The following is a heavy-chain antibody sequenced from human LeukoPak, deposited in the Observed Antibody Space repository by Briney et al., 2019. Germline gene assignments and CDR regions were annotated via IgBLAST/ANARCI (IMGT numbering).Heavy chain of an antibody. J-gene: IGHJ4*02. CDR1: GFTFGDYA. CDR3: TSMGVGSSWFGPGYYFDY. CDR2: IRSKAYGGTT. V-gene: IGHV3-49*04. Sequence: GGSLRLSCTASGFTFGDYAMSWVRQAPGKGLEWVGFIRSKAYGGTTEYAASVKGRFTISRDDSKSIAYLQMNSLKTEDTAVYYCTSMGVGSSWFGPGYYFDYWGQGTLVTVSS. D-gene: IGHD6-13*01.